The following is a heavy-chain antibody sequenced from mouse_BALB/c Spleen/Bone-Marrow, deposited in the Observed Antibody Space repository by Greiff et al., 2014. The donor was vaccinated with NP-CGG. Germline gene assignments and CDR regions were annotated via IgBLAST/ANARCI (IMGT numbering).Heavy chain of an antibody. CDR1: GYTFTDKW. J-gene: IGHJ4*01. CDR2: IDTSDSYT. Sequence: VQLQQSGAELGMPGASVKMSCKASGYTFTDKWMYWVKQRPGQGLEWIGAIDTSDSYTNYNQKFMGKASLTVDASSSTAYMQVSSLTSDDSAVYCCARGGHDFSLDYWGQGTSVTVSS. V-gene: IGHV1-69*01. D-gene: IGHD2-4*01. CDR3: ARGGHDFSLDY.